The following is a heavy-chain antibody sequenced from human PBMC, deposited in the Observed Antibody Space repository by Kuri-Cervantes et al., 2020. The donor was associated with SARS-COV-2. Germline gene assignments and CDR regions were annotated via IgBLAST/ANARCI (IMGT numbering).Heavy chain of an antibody. CDR2: INAVNGNT. D-gene: IGHD6-19*01. V-gene: IGHV1-3*01. J-gene: IGHJ3*02. CDR3: ARDRGSQWLAFYDAFDI. CDR1: GYIFTNYA. Sequence: ASVKVSCKAYGYIFTNYALHWVRQAPGQRLEWMGWINAVNGNTKYSQKFQGRVTITRDTSASTAYMELSSLRSEDAALYYCARDRGSQWLAFYDAFDIWGRGTMVTVSS.